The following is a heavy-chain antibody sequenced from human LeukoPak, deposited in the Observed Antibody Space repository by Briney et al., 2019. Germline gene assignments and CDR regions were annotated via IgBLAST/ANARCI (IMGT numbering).Heavy chain of an antibody. CDR3: VQDWAWGAFGY. D-gene: IGHD7-27*01. J-gene: IGHJ4*02. CDR1: GFTFSNYG. V-gene: IGHV3-23*01. Sequence: GALRLSCAASGFTFSNYGMNWVRQAPGKGLEWVSGITPDAGRTYYADSVKGRFTIYRDNPKNTVYLQMNSLGAEDTAVYYCVQDWAWGAFGYWGQGTLVTVSS. CDR2: ITPDAGRT.